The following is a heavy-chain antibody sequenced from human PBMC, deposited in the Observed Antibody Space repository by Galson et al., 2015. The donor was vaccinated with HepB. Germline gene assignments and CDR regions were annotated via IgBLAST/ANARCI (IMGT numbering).Heavy chain of an antibody. Sequence: QSGAEVKKPGESLKISCKGFGYSFTSYWVGWVRQMPGKGLEWMGVVYPGGSDTRYSPSFQGQVTISADKSIRTAHLQWSSLKASDTATYYCARVIYYDSSRYVNGFDIWGLGTMVTVSS. J-gene: IGHJ3*02. V-gene: IGHV5-51*01. D-gene: IGHD3-22*01. CDR3: ARVIYYDSSRYVNGFDI. CDR2: VYPGGSDT. CDR1: GYSFTSYW.